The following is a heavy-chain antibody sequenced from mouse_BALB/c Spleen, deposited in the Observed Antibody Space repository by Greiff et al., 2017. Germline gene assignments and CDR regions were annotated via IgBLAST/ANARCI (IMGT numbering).Heavy chain of an antibody. CDR1: GYAFSSSW. D-gene: IGHD1-1*01. Sequence: QVQLKESGPELVKPGASVKISCKASGYAFSSSWMNWVKQRPGQGLEWIGRIYPGDGDTNYNGKFKGKATLTADKSSSTAYMQLSSLTSVDSAVYFCARSGITTVVFDYWGQGTTLTVSS. J-gene: IGHJ2*01. CDR3: ARSGITTVVFDY. CDR2: IYPGDGDT. V-gene: IGHV1-82*01.